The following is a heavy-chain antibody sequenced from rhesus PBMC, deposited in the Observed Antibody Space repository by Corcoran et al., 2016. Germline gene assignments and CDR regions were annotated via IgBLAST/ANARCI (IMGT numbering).Heavy chain of an antibody. D-gene: IGHD4-23*01. CDR3: ARGSNDARYFDL. J-gene: IGHJ2*01. V-gene: IGHV4-173*01. CDR2: IYGSGGIT. CDR1: GGSISSTY. Sequence: QLQLQESGPGLVKPSETLSLTCAVSGGSISSTYWSWIRQPPGKGREWIGRIYGSGGITDYNPSLTSRVTFSTDTSKNQFSLKLSSVAAADPAVYYCARGSNDARYFDLGGPGTPITIST.